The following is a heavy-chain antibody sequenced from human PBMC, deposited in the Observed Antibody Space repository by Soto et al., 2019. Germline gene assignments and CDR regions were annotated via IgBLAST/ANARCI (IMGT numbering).Heavy chain of an antibody. CDR3: ARHTKGYGANFDY. CDR2: IYYSGST. Sequence: LQLQESGPGLVKPSETLSLTCTVSGGSISSSSYYWGWIRQPPGKGLEWIGSIYYSGSTYYNPSLKSRLTISVDTSKDQFYLKLSSVTAADTAVYYCARHTKGYGANFDYWGQGTLVTVS. D-gene: IGHD2-8*01. V-gene: IGHV4-39*01. CDR1: GGSISSSSYY. J-gene: IGHJ4*02.